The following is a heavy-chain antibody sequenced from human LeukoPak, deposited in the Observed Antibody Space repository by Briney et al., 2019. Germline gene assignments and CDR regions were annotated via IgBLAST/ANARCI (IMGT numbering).Heavy chain of an antibody. J-gene: IGHJ3*02. CDR3: ARDKYSSGWYDAFDI. CDR1: TSTGLIW. D-gene: IGHD6-19*01. Sequence: PGGSLRLSCAASTSTGLIWMDWVRKAPGKGLEWVSGINWNGGSTGYADSVKGRFTISRDSAKNSLYLQMNSLRAEDTALYYCARDKYSSGWYDAFDIWGQGAMVTVSS. CDR2: INWNGGST. V-gene: IGHV3-20*04.